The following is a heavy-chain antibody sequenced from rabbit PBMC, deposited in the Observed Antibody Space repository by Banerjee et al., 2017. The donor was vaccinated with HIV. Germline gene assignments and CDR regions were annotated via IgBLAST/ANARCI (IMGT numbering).Heavy chain of an antibody. CDR3: ARGPANGGNGLKL. CDR2: IGTGSGTT. V-gene: IGHV1S45*01. J-gene: IGHJ4*01. CDR1: GFSFSNKYV. Sequence: QEQLEESGGGLVKPEGSLTLTCKASGFSFSNKYVMCWVRQAPGKGLEWIGCIGTGSGTTYYASWAKGRFTISKPSSTTVTLQMTSLTAADTATYFCARGPANGGNGLKLWGPGTL. D-gene: IGHD4-2*01.